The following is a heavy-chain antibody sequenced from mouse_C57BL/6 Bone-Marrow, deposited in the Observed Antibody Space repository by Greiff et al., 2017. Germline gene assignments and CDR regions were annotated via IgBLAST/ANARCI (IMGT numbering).Heavy chain of an antibody. V-gene: IGHV5-6*01. CDR1: GFTFSSYG. CDR3: ASPGFAWFAY. J-gene: IGHJ3*01. CDR2: ISSGGSYT. Sequence: EVPRVESGGDLVKPGGSLKLSCAASGFTFSSYGMSWVRQTPDQRLEWVATISSGGSYTYYPDSVKGRFTISRDNAKNTLYLQMSSLKSEDTAMYCGASPGFAWFAYWGQGTLVTVSA.